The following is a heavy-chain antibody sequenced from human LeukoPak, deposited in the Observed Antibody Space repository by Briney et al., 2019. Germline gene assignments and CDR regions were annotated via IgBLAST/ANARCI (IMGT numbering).Heavy chain of an antibody. CDR3: AGDSSGYYYYYYYMDV. Sequence: GGTLRLSCAASGFTFSSYGMSWVRQAPGKGLEWVSAISGSGGSTYYADSVKGRFTISRDNSKNTLYLQMNSLRAEDTAVYYCAGDSSGYYYYYYYMDVWGKGTTVTISS. CDR1: GFTFSSYG. D-gene: IGHD3-22*01. CDR2: ISGSGGST. J-gene: IGHJ6*03. V-gene: IGHV3-23*01.